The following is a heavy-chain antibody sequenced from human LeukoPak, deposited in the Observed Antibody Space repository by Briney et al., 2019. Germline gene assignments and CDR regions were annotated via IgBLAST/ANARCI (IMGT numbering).Heavy chain of an antibody. J-gene: IGHJ6*02. Sequence: PGGSLRLSCVASGFTFSSYAMHWVRQAPGKGLEWVAVISYDGSNKYYADSVKGRFTISRDNSKNTLYLQMNSLRAEDTAVYYCAKDMSRTTVDYHGMDVWGQGTTVTVSS. CDR3: AKDMSRTTVDYHGMDV. CDR2: ISYDGSNK. CDR1: GFTFSSYA. V-gene: IGHV3-30*04. D-gene: IGHD4-23*01.